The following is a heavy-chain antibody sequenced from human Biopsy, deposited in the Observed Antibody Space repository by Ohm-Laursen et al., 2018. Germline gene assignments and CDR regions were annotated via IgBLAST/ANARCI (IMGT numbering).Heavy chain of an antibody. J-gene: IGHJ2*01. D-gene: IGHD1-26*01. Sequence: TLSLTCTVSGDSINSSYWSWIRQPPGKGLKWIGYIYYTGSTNYNPSLKSRVTISVDTSMNHLSLRLTSVTAADTAVYYCARHAPSYSGSYWRYFDLWGRGTLVTVSS. CDR3: ARHAPSYSGSYWRYFDL. CDR1: GDSINSSY. V-gene: IGHV4-59*08. CDR2: IYYTGST.